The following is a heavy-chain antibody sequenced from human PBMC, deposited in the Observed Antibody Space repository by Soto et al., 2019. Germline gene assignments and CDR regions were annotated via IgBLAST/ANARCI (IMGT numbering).Heavy chain of an antibody. CDR2: IKQDGSEK. CDR1: GFTFSSYW. V-gene: IGHV3-7*01. Sequence: GGSLRLSCAASGFTFSSYWMSWVRQAPGKGLEWVANIKQDGSEKYYVDSVKGRFTISRDNAKNSLYLQMNSLRAEDTAVYYCARDQTDSLRFLEWLYFDYWGQGTLVTVSS. CDR3: ARDQTDSLRFLEWLYFDY. J-gene: IGHJ4*02. D-gene: IGHD3-3*01.